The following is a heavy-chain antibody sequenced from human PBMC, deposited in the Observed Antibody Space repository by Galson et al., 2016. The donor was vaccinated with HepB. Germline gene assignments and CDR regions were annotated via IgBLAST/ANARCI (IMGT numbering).Heavy chain of an antibody. D-gene: IGHD1-26*01. V-gene: IGHV3-23*01. J-gene: IGHJ4*02. Sequence: SLRLSCAASGFTFSTYAISWVRQAPGKGLEWVSGISGXSEAIYYADSVKSRFTISRDNSKNALYLQMNSLRAEDTAVYYCATRLRAPANWGQGAQVTVSS. CDR3: ATRLRAPAN. CDR2: ISGXSEAI. CDR1: GFTFSTYA.